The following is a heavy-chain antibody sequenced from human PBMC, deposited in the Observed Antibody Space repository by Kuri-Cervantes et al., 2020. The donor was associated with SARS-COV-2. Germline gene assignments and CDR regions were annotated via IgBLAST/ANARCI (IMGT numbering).Heavy chain of an antibody. J-gene: IGHJ1*01. CDR1: GGSISSYY. CDR3: ASTNVQAVAGTAEYFQH. Sequence: SETLSLTCTVSGGSISSYYWSWIRQPPGKGPEWIGYIYYSGSTNYNPSLKSRVTISVDTSKNQFSLKLSSVTAADTAVYYCASTNVQAVAGTAEYFQHWGQGTLVTVSS. CDR2: IYYSGST. V-gene: IGHV4-59*01. D-gene: IGHD6-19*01.